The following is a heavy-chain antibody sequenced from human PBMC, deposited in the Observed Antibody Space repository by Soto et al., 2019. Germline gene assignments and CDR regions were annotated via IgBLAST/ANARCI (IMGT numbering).Heavy chain of an antibody. CDR2: IYYSGST. CDR3: ARTTVTTMTPLGYYYYYYMDV. J-gene: IGHJ6*03. Sequence: PSETLSLTCTVSGGSISSGGYYWSWIRQHPGKGLEWIGYIYYSGSTYYNPSLKSRVTISVDTSKNQFSLKLSSVTAADTAVYYCARTTVTTMTPLGYYYYYYMDVWGKGTTVTVSS. D-gene: IGHD4-4*01. V-gene: IGHV4-31*03. CDR1: GGSISSGGYY.